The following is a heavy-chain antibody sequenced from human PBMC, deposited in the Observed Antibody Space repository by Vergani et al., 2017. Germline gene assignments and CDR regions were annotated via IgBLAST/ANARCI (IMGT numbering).Heavy chain of an antibody. CDR3: ASPQVRGSGSYYAPFDY. CDR1: GGSISSYY. V-gene: IGHV4-59*01. D-gene: IGHD3-10*01. Sequence: QVQLQESGPGLVKPSETLSLTCTVSGGSISSYYWSWIRQPPGKALEWIGYIYYSGSTNYNPSLRSRVTISVDTSKNQFSLKLSSVTAADTAVYYCASPQVRGSGSYYAPFDYWGQGTLVTVSS. J-gene: IGHJ4*02. CDR2: IYYSGST.